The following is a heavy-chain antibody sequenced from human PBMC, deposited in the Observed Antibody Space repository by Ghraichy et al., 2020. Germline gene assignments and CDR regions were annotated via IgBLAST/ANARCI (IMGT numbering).Heavy chain of an antibody. D-gene: IGHD5-18*01. CDR3: ARIRGHSELRYGYGYFYYYYMDV. CDR1: GFSLSTNGMR. J-gene: IGHJ6*03. V-gene: IGHV2-70*04. Sequence: SGPTLVKPTQTLTLTCTFSGFSLSTNGMRVSWIRQPPGQALEWLARIDWDDGKFYSTSLRTRLTISKDTSRNQVVLTMTNMDPVDTATYYCARIRGHSELRYGYGYFYYYYMDVWGKGTTVTVSS. CDR2: IDWDDGK.